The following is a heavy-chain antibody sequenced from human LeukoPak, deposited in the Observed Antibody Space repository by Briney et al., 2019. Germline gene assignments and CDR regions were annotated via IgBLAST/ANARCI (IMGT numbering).Heavy chain of an antibody. CDR1: GFTFSSYW. CDR2: IKQDGSEK. D-gene: IGHD2-2*01. J-gene: IGHJ4*02. V-gene: IGHV3-7*01. CDR3: ARLLFCTNTSCHDY. Sequence: PGGSLRLSCAASGFTFSSYWMSWVRQAPGKGLEWVANIKQDGSEKYYVDSVKGRFTISRDNAKNSLYLQMNSLRAEDTAVYYCARLLFCTNTSCHDYWGQGTLVTVSS.